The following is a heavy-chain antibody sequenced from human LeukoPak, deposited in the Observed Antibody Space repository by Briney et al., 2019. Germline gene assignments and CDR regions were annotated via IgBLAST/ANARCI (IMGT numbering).Heavy chain of an antibody. D-gene: IGHD3-10*01. J-gene: IGHJ3*02. V-gene: IGHV3-23*01. CDR2: ISGSTGRT. Sequence: AGGSLRLSCVGSGFTLENYAMTWVRRAPGKGLEWVSSISGSTGRTNYLDSVEGRFTISRDNSKTTLYLQMNSLRAEDTAVYYCARDEGTPGAFDIWGQGTMVTVSS. CDR3: ARDEGTPGAFDI. CDR1: GFTLENYA.